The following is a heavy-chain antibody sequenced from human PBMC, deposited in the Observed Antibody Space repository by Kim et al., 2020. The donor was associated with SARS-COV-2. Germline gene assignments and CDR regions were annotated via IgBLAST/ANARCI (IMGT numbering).Heavy chain of an antibody. J-gene: IGHJ4*02. D-gene: IGHD1-1*01. CDR3: ARGWTYNLFDY. V-gene: IGHV6-1*01. CDR2: YN. Sequence: YNDYAVSVKRRIIINADTARNQFSLQLKSVTPDDTAVYYCARGWTYNLFDYWGQGALVTVSS.